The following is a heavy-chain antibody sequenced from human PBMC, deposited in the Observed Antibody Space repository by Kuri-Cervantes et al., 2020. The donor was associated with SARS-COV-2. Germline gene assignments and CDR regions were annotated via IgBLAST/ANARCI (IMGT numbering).Heavy chain of an antibody. D-gene: IGHD6-6*01. CDR1: GGSFSGYY. J-gene: IGHJ6*03. Sequence: GSLRLSCAVYGGSFSGYYWSWIRQPPGKGLEWIGRIYTSGSTNYNPSLKSRVTMSVDTSKNQFSLKLSSVTAADTAVYYCAREYSSSSDRLFYYYYYMDVWGKGTTVTVSS. CDR2: IYTSGST. V-gene: IGHV4-4*07. CDR3: AREYSSSSDRLFYYYYYMDV.